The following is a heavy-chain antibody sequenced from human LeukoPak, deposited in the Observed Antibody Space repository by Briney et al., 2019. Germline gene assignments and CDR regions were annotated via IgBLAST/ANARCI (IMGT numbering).Heavy chain of an antibody. CDR3: ARALPGYYDSSGYYYGDAFDI. CDR2: IYSGGST. CDR1: GFTVSSNY. V-gene: IGHV3-53*01. Sequence: GGSLRLSCAASGFTVSSNYMSWVRQAPGKGLEWVSVIYSGGSTYYADSVKGRFTISRDNSKNTLYLQMNSLRAEDTAVYYCARALPGYYDSSGYYYGDAFDIWGQGTMVTVSS. D-gene: IGHD3-22*01. J-gene: IGHJ3*02.